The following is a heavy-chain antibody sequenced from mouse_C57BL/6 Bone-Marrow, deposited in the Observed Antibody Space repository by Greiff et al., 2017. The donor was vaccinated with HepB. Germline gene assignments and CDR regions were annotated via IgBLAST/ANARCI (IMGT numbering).Heavy chain of an antibody. J-gene: IGHJ3*01. CDR2: IRLKSDNYAT. V-gene: IGHV6-3*01. D-gene: IGHD1-1*01. CDR3: TEYYGSSYGAWFAY. Sequence: EVKVEESGGGLVQPGGSMKLSCVASGFTFSNYWMNWVRQSPEKGLEWVAQIRLKSDNYATHYAESVKGRFTISRDDSKSSVYLQMNNLRAEDTGMYYCTEYYGSSYGAWFAYWGQGTLVTVSA. CDR1: GFTFSNYW.